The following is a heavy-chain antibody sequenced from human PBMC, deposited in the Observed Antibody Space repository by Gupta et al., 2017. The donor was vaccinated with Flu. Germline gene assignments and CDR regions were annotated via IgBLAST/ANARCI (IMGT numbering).Heavy chain of an antibody. Sequence: WIAWVRQMPGKGLEWMGIIYPLDSDTRYNPSSHGQVTMSADKSTNIAYLQWRSLKASDSAFYYCARGGTGYDTSWIFWGQGTLVTVSS. CDR2: IYPLDSDT. CDR3: ARGGTGYDTSWIF. V-gene: IGHV5-51*01. D-gene: IGHD3-16*01. CDR1: W. J-gene: IGHJ4*02.